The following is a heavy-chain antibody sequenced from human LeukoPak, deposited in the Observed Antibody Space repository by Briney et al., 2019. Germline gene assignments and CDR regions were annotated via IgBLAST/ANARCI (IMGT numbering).Heavy chain of an antibody. D-gene: IGHD3-22*01. CDR3: TTDLYDSSGYSYFDI. CDR1: GFTFSSYA. J-gene: IGHJ3*02. CDR2: ISGSGGST. V-gene: IGHV3-23*01. Sequence: PGGSLRLSCAASGFTFSSYAMSWVRQAPGKGLEWVSAISGSGGSTYYADSVKGRFTISRDNSKNTLYLQMNSLKTEDTAVYYCTTDLYDSSGYSYFDIWGQGTMVTVSS.